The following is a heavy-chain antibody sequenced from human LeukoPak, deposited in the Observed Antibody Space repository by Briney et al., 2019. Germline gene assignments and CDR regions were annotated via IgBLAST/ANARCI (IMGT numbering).Heavy chain of an antibody. D-gene: IGHD2-15*01. CDR2: MTNSRSY. Sequence: GGSLRLSCTVSGFTLSTYSLNWVRRAPGKGLEWVSLMTNSRSYYADSVKGRFTISRDNAKNSLDLVMSSLRVDDTAVYYCAGGQGWHFDLWGRGTLITVSS. CDR3: AGGQGWHFDL. CDR1: GFTLSTYS. V-gene: IGHV3-21*01. J-gene: IGHJ2*01.